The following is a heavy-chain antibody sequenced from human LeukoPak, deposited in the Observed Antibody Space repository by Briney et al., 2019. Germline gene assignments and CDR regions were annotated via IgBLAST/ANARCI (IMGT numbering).Heavy chain of an antibody. Sequence: GGSLRLSCAASGFTFSSYSMNWVRQTQGKGLEWVSSIGSSSSHIYYADSVKGRFTISRDNAKNSLYLQMNSLRAEDTAVYYCGRVGSGGTREDTLDIWGQGTMVTVSS. D-gene: IGHD1-26*01. J-gene: IGHJ3*02. V-gene: IGHV3-21*01. CDR3: GRVGSGGTREDTLDI. CDR2: IGSSSSHI. CDR1: GFTFSSYS.